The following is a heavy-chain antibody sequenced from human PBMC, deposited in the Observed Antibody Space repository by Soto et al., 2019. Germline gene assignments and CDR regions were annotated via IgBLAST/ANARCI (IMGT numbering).Heavy chain of an antibody. V-gene: IGHV1-2*04. D-gene: IGHD3-3*01. Sequence: ASVKVSCKASGYSFTGYYMHWVRQAPGQGLEWMGWINPNSGGTNYAQKFQGWVTMTRDTSISTAYMELSRLRSDDTAVYYCARADTYYDFWSGYYRLAVRGKGTTVIVSS. J-gene: IGHJ6*04. CDR1: GYSFTGYY. CDR3: ARADTYYDFWSGYYRLAV. CDR2: INPNSGGT.